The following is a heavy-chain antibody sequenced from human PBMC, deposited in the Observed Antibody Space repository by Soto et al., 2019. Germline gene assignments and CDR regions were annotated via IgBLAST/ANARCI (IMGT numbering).Heavy chain of an antibody. V-gene: IGHV1-2*02. CDR1: GYTFTGYY. Sequence: ASVKVSCKASGYTFTGYYMHWVRQAPGQGLEWMGWINPNSGGTNYAQKFQGRVTMTRDTSISTAYMELSRLRSGDTAVYYCARAMIVVVTHAFDIWGQGTMVTVSS. CDR2: INPNSGGT. J-gene: IGHJ3*02. D-gene: IGHD3-22*01. CDR3: ARAMIVVVTHAFDI.